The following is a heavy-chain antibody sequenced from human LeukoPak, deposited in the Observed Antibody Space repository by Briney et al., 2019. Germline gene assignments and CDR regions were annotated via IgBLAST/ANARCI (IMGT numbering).Heavy chain of an antibody. Sequence: GGSLRLSCAASGFTFSRYWMSWVRQAPGKGLEWVANIKQDGSEKYYVDSVKGRFTISRNNAKNSLYLQMNSLRAEDTAVYYYARVREGNDYWGQGTLVAVSS. V-gene: IGHV3-7*01. CDR3: ARVREGNDY. J-gene: IGHJ4*02. CDR1: GFTFSRYW. CDR2: IKQDGSEK.